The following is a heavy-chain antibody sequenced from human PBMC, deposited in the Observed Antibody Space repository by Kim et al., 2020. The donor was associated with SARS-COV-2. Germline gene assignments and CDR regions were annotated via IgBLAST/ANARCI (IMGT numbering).Heavy chain of an antibody. D-gene: IGHD6-19*01. Sequence: PSFQGQVTISADKSISTAYLQWSSLKASDTAMYYCARQSGYSSGAGAFDIWGQGTMVTVSS. V-gene: IGHV5-51*01. J-gene: IGHJ3*02. CDR3: ARQSGYSSGAGAFDI.